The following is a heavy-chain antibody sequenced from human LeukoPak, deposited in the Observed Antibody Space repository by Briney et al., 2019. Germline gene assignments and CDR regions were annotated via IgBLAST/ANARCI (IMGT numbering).Heavy chain of an antibody. CDR1: GFTRSSYA. Sequence: GGSLRLSCAASGFTRSSYAMTWVRQAPGKELEWVSGISSSGGTADHADSVKGLFTISRDNSKNTLYLQMNSLRAEDTAVYYCVRKASYYDSSEDGYFDLWGRGTLVTVSS. D-gene: IGHD3-22*01. CDR3: VRKASYYDSSEDGYFDL. V-gene: IGHV3-23*01. CDR2: ISSSGGTA. J-gene: IGHJ2*01.